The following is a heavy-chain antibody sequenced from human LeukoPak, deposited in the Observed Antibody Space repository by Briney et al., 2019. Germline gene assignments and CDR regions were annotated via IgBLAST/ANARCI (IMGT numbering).Heavy chain of an antibody. D-gene: IGHD5-24*01. V-gene: IGHV4-39*07. CDR3: ARDRGWLQPEGFDY. CDR1: GGSISSAGYY. Sequence: PSETLSLTCAVSGGSISSAGYYWGCIRQPPGKGLEWIGTIDYTGSTYYNPSLKSRVTISKDTAKNQFSLKLSSVTAADTAVYYCARDRGWLQPEGFDYWGQGTLVTVSS. CDR2: IDYTGST. J-gene: IGHJ4*02.